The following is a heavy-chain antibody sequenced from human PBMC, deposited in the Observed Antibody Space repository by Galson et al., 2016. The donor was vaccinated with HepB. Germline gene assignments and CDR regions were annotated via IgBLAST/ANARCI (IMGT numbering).Heavy chain of an antibody. V-gene: IGHV3-30*04. CDR3: AKADWTDDVFDV. CDR1: GFTFSIYA. CDR2: ISYDGSNK. Sequence: SLRLSCAASGFTFSIYAMHWVRQAPGMGLEWVAVISYDGSNKYYADSVKGRFTISRDNFKNTLYLQMNSLGAEDTAVYFCAKADWTDDVFDVWGQGTMVTVSS. D-gene: IGHD3/OR15-3a*01. J-gene: IGHJ3*01.